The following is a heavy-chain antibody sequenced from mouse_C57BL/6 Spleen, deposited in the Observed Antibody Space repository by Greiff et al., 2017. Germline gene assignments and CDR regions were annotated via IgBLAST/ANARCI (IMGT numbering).Heavy chain of an antibody. Sequence: VQLQQSGPELVKPGASVKISCKASGYSFTSYYIHWVKQRPGQGLEWIGWIYPGSGNTKYNEKFKGKATLTADTSSSTAYMQLSSLTSEDSAVYYCARRTTVVAPGYFDYWGQGTTLTVSS. CDR2: IYPGSGNT. CDR3: ARRTTVVAPGYFDY. J-gene: IGHJ2*01. CDR1: GYSFTSYY. D-gene: IGHD1-1*01. V-gene: IGHV1-66*01.